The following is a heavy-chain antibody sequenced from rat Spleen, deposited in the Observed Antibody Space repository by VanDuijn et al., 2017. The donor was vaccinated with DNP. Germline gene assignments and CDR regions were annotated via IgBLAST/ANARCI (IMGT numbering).Heavy chain of an antibody. CDR2: ISPSGGST. CDR1: GFTSSNYG. V-gene: IGHV5-19*01. J-gene: IGHJ2*01. Sequence: EVQLVEPGGGLVQPGRSLKLSCAASGFTSSNYGMHWIRQAPTQGLEWVASISPSGGSTYYQDSVKGRFTSSRNNAKNTLYLQMDSLRSEDTATYYCASHDYSYWGQGVMVTVSS. CDR3: ASHDYSY. D-gene: IGHD1-7*01.